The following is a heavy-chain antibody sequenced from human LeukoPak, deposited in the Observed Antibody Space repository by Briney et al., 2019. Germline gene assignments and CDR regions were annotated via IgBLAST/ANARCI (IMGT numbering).Heavy chain of an antibody. CDR2: IHTSGST. Sequence: SETPSLTCTVSGGSISSYYWNWIRQPAGKGLEWIGRIHTSGSTNYNPSLKSRVTMSVDTSKNQFSLKLSSVTAADTAVYYCASRRGVATTKTFDYWGQGTLVTVSS. CDR1: GGSISSYY. V-gene: IGHV4-4*07. CDR3: ASRRGVATTKTFDY. D-gene: IGHD5-12*01. J-gene: IGHJ4*02.